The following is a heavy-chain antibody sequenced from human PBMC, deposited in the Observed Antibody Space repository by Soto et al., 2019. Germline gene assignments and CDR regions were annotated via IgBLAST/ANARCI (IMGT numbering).Heavy chain of an antibody. CDR3: ARDRRIAAAADFYFDS. D-gene: IGHD6-13*01. Sequence: EVQLVESGGGLVQPGGSLRLSCAASGFTFSAYSMNWVRQAPGKGLEWVSYISSRTNTIYYADSVQGRFTISRDDAKNSLYLQMDSLRAEETAVYYCARDRRIAAAADFYFDSWGQGTLVTVS. J-gene: IGHJ4*02. V-gene: IGHV3-48*01. CDR2: ISSRTNTI. CDR1: GFTFSAYS.